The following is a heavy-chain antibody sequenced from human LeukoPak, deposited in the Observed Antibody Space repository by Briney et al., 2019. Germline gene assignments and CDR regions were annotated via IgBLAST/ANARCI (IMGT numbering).Heavy chain of an antibody. J-gene: IGHJ4*02. Sequence: PWGSLTLSCAASGFTFSSYAMSWVRQAPGKGLEWVSAISGSGGSTYYPDSVKGRFTISRDNSKNTLYLQMNSLRAEDTAVYYCAKDRARVTYWGQGTLVTVSS. CDR1: GFTFSSYA. CDR2: ISGSGGST. V-gene: IGHV3-23*01. CDR3: AKDRARVTY. D-gene: IGHD1-26*01.